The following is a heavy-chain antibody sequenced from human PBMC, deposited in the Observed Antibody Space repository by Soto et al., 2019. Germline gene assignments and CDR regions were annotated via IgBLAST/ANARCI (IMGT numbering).Heavy chain of an antibody. CDR3: ARDLLVRAAAGNYYYYYGMDV. V-gene: IGHV4-59*01. Sequence: SETLSLTCTVSGGSISCYYWSWIRQPPGKGLEWIGYIYYSGSTNYNPSLKSRVTISVDTSKNQFSLKLSSVTAADTAVYYCARDLLVRAAAGNYYYYYGMDVWGQGTTVTVSS. D-gene: IGHD6-13*01. J-gene: IGHJ6*02. CDR1: GGSISCYY. CDR2: IYYSGST.